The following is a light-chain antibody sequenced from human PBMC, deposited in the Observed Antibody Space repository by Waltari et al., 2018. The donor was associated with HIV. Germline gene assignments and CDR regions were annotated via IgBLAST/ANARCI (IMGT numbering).Light chain of an antibody. Sequence: EIIMTQSPLTLSVSPGDRVTLSCRASETIHNNLAWYQQKPGPAPRLLIYGASTRATGIPARFSGSGSGTDFSLTISSLQSEDFAVYYCQHYDNWPPLTFGQGTTVESK. V-gene: IGKV3-15*01. J-gene: IGKJ1*01. CDR3: QHYDNWPPLT. CDR2: GAS. CDR1: ETIHNN.